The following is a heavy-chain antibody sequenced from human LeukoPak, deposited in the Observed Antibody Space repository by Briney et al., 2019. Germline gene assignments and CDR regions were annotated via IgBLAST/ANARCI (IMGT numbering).Heavy chain of an antibody. J-gene: IGHJ4*02. CDR3: ARGYCSGCSCYTEIDLYYFDY. V-gene: IGHV4-31*03. Sequence: PSETLSLTCTVSGASINSGGYYWSWIRQHPGKGLEWIGYIYYTGSTYYNPSLKSRVPISVDTSKYQHALKLSSVTAADTAVYYCARGYCSGCSCYTEIDLYYFDYWGQGTLVTVSS. D-gene: IGHD2-15*01. CDR2: IYYTGST. CDR1: GASINSGGYY.